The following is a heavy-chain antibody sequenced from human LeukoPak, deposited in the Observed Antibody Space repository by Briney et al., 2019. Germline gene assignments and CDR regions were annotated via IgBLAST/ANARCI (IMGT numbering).Heavy chain of an antibody. V-gene: IGHV6-1*01. J-gene: IGHJ6*02. Sequence: SQTLSLTCAISGDRVSSNSAAWNWIRKSPSRGLEWLERSYCRSKWYNDYAGSVKRRLSINPDTSKNQFSLQLNSVTPEDTAVYYCARRGYSYGFEDYYYYGRDVWGQGTTVTVSS. D-gene: IGHD5-18*01. CDR2: SYCRSKWYN. CDR1: GDRVSSNSAA. CDR3: ARRGYSYGFEDYYYYGRDV.